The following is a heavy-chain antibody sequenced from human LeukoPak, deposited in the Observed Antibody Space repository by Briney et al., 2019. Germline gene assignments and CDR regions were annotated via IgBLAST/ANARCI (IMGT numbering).Heavy chain of an antibody. CDR2: INPNSGGT. CDR3: ARDQPDYDILTGYRWREVDY. D-gene: IGHD3-9*01. V-gene: IGHV1-2*02. Sequence: ASVKVSCKATGYTFTGYYMHWVRQAPGQGLEWMGWINPNSGGTNYAQKFQGRVTMTRDTSISTAYMELSRLRSDDTAVYYCARDQPDYDILTGYRWREVDYWGQGTLVTVSS. CDR1: GYTFTGYY. J-gene: IGHJ4*02.